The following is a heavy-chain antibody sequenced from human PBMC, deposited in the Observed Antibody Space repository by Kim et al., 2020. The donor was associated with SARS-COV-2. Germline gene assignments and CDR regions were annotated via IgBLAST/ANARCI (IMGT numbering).Heavy chain of an antibody. CDR1: GGSISSGGYY. CDR3: ARDDCRGGSCYLGDAFDI. D-gene: IGHD2-15*01. V-gene: IGHV4-31*03. Sequence: SENLSLTCTVSGGSISSGGYYWNWIRQHPGKGLEWIGYIYYSGSTYYNPSLKSRVTMSIDTSKNQFSLKLSSVTAADTAVYYCARDDCRGGSCYLGDAFDIWGQGTMVTVSS. J-gene: IGHJ3*02. CDR2: IYYSGST.